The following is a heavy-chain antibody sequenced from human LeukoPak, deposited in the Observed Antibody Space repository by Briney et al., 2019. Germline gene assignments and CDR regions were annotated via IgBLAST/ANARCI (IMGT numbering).Heavy chain of an antibody. Sequence: SETLSLTCTVSGGSISTFSWSWVRQFPGKGLEWIGSIYIKSTNYNPSLKSRVAISVDTSKNQFSLRLDSVTTADTAVYYCARDTTVAAGMQYWGQGTLVTVSS. CDR2: IYIKST. D-gene: IGHD6-19*01. CDR1: GGSISTFS. V-gene: IGHV4-59*01. CDR3: ARDTTVAAGMQY. J-gene: IGHJ4*02.